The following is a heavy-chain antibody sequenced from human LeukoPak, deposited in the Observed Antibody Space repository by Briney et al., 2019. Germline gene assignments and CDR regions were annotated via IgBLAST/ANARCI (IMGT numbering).Heavy chain of an antibody. CDR2: ISWNSRTI. CDR3: VKGVGVNKGYYFDH. V-gene: IGHV3-9*01. CDR1: GFTFEDYA. Sequence: GGSLRLSWAASGFTFEDYAMHWVRQAPGKGLEWVSTISWNSRTIGYADSVKGRFTISRDNAKNSLYLQMNSLTVEDRALYYCVKGVGVNKGYYFDHWGQGSLVTVSS. D-gene: IGHD1-26*01. J-gene: IGHJ4*02.